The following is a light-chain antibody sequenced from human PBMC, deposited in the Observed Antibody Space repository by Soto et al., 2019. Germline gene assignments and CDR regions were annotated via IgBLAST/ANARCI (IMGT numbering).Light chain of an antibody. CDR2: GAS. CDR1: QSVSSNY. CDR3: QQYGSLWT. Sequence: EIVLTQSPGTLSLSPGERATLSCRASQSVSSNYLAWYQQKPGQAPRLLIYGASSRATGIPDRFSGSGSGTDFTLTINRLEPEDFAVYYCQQYGSLWTFGQGTKV. J-gene: IGKJ1*01. V-gene: IGKV3-20*01.